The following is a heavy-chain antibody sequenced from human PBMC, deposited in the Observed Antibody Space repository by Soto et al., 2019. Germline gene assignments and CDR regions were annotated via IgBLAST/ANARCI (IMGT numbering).Heavy chain of an antibody. V-gene: IGHV3-11*01. Sequence: QVQLVKSGGDLVKPGGSLRLSCAASGFSFRDYFMSWIRQSPGKGLEWVSYTTKTGSTSNHADSVKGRFTISRDNAKDSLYLPMSSLCAEDTAIYYCARDMSGHYFTLALWGRGTMVTVSS. CDR3: ARDMSGHYFTLAL. J-gene: IGHJ3*01. D-gene: IGHD3-22*01. CDR2: TTKTGSTS. CDR1: GFSFRDYF.